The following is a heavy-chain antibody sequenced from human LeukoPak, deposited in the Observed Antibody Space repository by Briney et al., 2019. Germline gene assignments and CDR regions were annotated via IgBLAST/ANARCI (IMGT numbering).Heavy chain of an antibody. CDR3: ARGGHRRYYYTSGSAFDP. CDR2: IIPIFGTA. V-gene: IGHV1-69*06. Sequence: ASVKVSCKASGGTFSSYASSWVRQAPGQGLEWMGGIIPIFGTANYAQKFQGRVTITADKSTSTAYMELSSLRSEDTAVYYCARGGHRRYYYTSGSAFDPWGQGTLVTVSS. J-gene: IGHJ5*02. D-gene: IGHD3-10*01. CDR1: GGTFSSYA.